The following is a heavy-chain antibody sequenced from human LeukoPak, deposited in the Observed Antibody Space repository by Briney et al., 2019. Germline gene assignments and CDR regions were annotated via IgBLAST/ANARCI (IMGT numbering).Heavy chain of an antibody. J-gene: IGHJ5*02. V-gene: IGHV3-23*01. CDR3: AKRASLVSATPWFDP. D-gene: IGHD2-15*01. Sequence: GSLRLSCAASGFTFSSYAMSWVRQGPGKGLGWGSDISNSGDSTYYADSVKGRFTISRDNSKNTLYLQMNNLRAEDTAVFYCAKRASLVSATPWFDPWGQGTLVTVSS. CDR1: GFTFSSYA. CDR2: ISNSGDST.